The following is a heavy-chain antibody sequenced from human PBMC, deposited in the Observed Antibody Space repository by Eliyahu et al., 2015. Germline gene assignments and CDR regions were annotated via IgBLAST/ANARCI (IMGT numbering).Heavy chain of an antibody. CDR2: LSTSGGST. V-gene: IGHV3-23*04. Sequence: EVQLVESGGGLVQPGGSLRLSXAAXGFTFNSYVMGWVRQAPGKGLEWVSSLSTSGGSTYYADSVKGRFTISRDNSKNTVYLQMNSLRAEDTAVYYCAKDSSGYFPGDNYFDYWGQGTLVTVSS. CDR1: GFTFNSYV. CDR3: AKDSSGYFPGDNYFDY. J-gene: IGHJ4*02. D-gene: IGHD3-22*01.